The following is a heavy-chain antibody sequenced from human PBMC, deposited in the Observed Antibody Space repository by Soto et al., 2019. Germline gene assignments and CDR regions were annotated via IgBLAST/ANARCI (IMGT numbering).Heavy chain of an antibody. V-gene: IGHV3-23*01. CDR3: AKAQDFITMSGMDV. Sequence: GGSLRLSCAASGFTFSSYAISWVRQAPGKGLEWVSAISGSGGSTYYADSVKGRFTISRDNSKNTLYLQMNSLRAEDTAVYYCAKAQDFITMSGMDVWGQGTTVTVSS. CDR2: ISGSGGST. D-gene: IGHD3-22*01. J-gene: IGHJ6*02. CDR1: GFTFSSYA.